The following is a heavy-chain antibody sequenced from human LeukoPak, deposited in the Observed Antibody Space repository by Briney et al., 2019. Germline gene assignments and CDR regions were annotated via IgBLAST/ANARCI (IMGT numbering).Heavy chain of an antibody. CDR2: MSPNSGNT. J-gene: IGHJ5*02. CDR1: GYTFTSYD. V-gene: IGHV1-8*01. Sequence: ASVKVSCKASGYTFTSYDINWVRQATGQGLEWMGWMSPNSGNTGYAQKFQGRVTMTRNTSISTAYMELSSLRSEDTAVYYCARKLPDGGCSSTSCYIRRNWFDPWGQGTLVTVSS. D-gene: IGHD2-2*02. CDR3: ARKLPDGGCSSTSCYIRRNWFDP.